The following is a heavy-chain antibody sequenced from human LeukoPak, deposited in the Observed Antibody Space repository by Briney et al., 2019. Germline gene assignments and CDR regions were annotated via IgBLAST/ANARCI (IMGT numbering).Heavy chain of an antibody. J-gene: IGHJ2*01. CDR1: GFTFSSYA. CDR3: ARDEKQQLVPDSSYWYFDL. V-gene: IGHV3-23*01. CDR2: ISDSGGST. D-gene: IGHD6-13*01. Sequence: GGSLRLSCAASGFTFSSYAMSWVRQAPGKGLEWVSAISDSGGSTYYADSVKGRFTISRDNSKNTLYLQMNSLRAEDTAVYYCARDEKQQLVPDSSYWYFDLWGRGTLVTVSS.